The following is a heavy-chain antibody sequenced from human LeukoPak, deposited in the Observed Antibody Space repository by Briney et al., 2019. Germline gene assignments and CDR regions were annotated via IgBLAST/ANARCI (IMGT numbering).Heavy chain of an antibody. CDR3: ARAADSSSYEIGVNWFDP. D-gene: IGHD6-13*01. CDR1: GGTFSSYA. Sequence: SVKVSCKASGGTFSSYAISWVRQAPGQGLEWMGGIIPIFGTANYAQKFQGRVTITADKSTSTAYMELSSLRSEDTAVYHCARAADSSSYEIGVNWFDPWGQGTLVTVSS. CDR2: IIPIFGTA. V-gene: IGHV1-69*06. J-gene: IGHJ5*02.